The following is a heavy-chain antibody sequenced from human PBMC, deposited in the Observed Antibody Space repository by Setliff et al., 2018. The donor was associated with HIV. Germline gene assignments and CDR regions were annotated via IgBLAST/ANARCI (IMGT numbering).Heavy chain of an antibody. CDR3: ARSVRHRTVTMIVGRFDP. D-gene: IGHD3-22*01. CDR1: GGSFSGYY. J-gene: IGHJ5*02. Sequence: PSETLSLTCAVSGGSFSGYYWSWIRQPPGKGLEWIGEINHSGSTNYNPSLKSRVTISVDTSKNQFSLKLSSVTAADTAVYYCARSVRHRTVTMIVGRFDPWGQGALVTVSS. V-gene: IGHV4-34*01. CDR2: INHSGST.